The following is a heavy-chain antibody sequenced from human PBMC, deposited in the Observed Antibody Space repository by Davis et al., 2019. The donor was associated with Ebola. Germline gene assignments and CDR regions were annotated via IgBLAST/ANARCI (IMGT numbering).Heavy chain of an antibody. Sequence: GESLKISCKGSGYSFTSYWISWVRQMPGKGLEWMGIIYPGDSDTRYSPSFQGHVTISADKSISTAYLQWSSLKASDTAMYYCARRGTMGAIRDDYWGQGTLVTVSS. V-gene: IGHV5-51*01. CDR2: IYPGDSDT. CDR1: GYSFTSYW. J-gene: IGHJ4*02. D-gene: IGHD1-26*01. CDR3: ARRGTMGAIRDDY.